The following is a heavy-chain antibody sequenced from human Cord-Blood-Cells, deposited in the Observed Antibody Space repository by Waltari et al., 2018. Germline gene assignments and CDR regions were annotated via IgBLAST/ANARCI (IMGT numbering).Heavy chain of an antibody. D-gene: IGHD6-25*01. CDR2: IYSGGST. CDR3: ARDPTGYSAA. V-gene: IGHV3-53*01. Sequence: AHLVESGGGLIHRGGSLRRFCGASGFPVSRHYICWVRQAPGTGLEWFSVIYSGGSTYYADSVKGRFTISRDNSKNTLYLQMNSLRAEDTAVYYCARDPTGYSAAWGQGTLVTVSS. CDR1: GFPVSRHY. J-gene: IGHJ4*02.